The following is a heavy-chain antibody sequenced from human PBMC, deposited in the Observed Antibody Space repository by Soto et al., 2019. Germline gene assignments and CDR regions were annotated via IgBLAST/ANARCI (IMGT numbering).Heavy chain of an antibody. CDR2: ISSSSSYI. CDR1: GFTFSSYS. V-gene: IGHV3-21*01. J-gene: IGHJ4*02. D-gene: IGHD6-19*01. CDR3: ATVAVAGTGFDY. Sequence: EVQLVESGGGLVKPGGSLRLSCAASGFTFSSYSMNWVRQAPGKGLEWVSSISSSSSYIYYADSVKGRFTISRDNAKNSLYLQMNSRRAEDTAVYYCATVAVAGTGFDYWGQGTLVTVSS.